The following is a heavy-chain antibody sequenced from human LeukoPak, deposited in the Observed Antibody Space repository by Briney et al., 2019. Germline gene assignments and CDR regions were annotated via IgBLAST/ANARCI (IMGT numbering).Heavy chain of an antibody. CDR1: GFTVSSNY. Sequence: GGSLRLSCAASGFTVSSNYMSWVRQAPGKGLEWVTVISYDGSNKYYADPVKGRFTSSRDNSKNTLHLQMNSLRVEDTAVYYCARDSGEGVPGYYYYMDVWGKGTTVTVSS. V-gene: IGHV3-30-3*01. CDR2: ISYDGSNK. CDR3: ARDSGEGVPGYYYYMDV. D-gene: IGHD2-8*01. J-gene: IGHJ6*03.